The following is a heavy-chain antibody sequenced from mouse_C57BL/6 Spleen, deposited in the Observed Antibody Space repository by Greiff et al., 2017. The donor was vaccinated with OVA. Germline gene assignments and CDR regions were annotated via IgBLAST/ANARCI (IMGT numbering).Heavy chain of an antibody. CDR1: GYTFTSYW. D-gene: IGHD1-1*01. V-gene: IGHV1-55*01. CDR3: AREGEFITTSYFDY. Sequence: VQLQQPGAELVKPGASVKMSCKASGYTFTSYWITWVKQRPGQGLEWIGDIYPGSGSTNYNEKFKSKATLTVDTSSSTAYMQLSSLTSEDSAVYYCAREGEFITTSYFDYWGQGTTLTVSS. J-gene: IGHJ2*01. CDR2: IYPGSGST.